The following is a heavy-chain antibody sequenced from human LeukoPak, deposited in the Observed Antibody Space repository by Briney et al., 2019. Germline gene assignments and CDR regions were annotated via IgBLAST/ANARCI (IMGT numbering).Heavy chain of an antibody. CDR2: ISSSSSYI. J-gene: IGHJ3*02. CDR1: GFTFSSYT. CDR3: ARVGGYDSEHSRSDAFDI. V-gene: IGHV3-21*01. D-gene: IGHD5-12*01. Sequence: TGGSLRLSCAASGFTFSSYTMNWVRQAPGKGLEWVSSISSSSSYIYYADSVKGRFTISRDNAKNSLYLQMNSLRAEDTAVYYCARVGGYDSEHSRSDAFDIWGQGTMVTVSS.